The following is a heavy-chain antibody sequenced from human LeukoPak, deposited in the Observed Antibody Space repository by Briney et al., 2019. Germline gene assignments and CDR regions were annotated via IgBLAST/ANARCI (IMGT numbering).Heavy chain of an antibody. V-gene: IGHV3-30*02. CDR2: DGVNI. J-gene: IGHJ4*02. Sequence: DGVNIFYADSVKGRFTISRDNSKNTLYLQMNSLRPEDTAVYYCAKAAVYSNRWTPFDDWGQGTLVTVSS. CDR3: AKAAVYSNRWTPFDD. D-gene: IGHD2/OR15-2a*01.